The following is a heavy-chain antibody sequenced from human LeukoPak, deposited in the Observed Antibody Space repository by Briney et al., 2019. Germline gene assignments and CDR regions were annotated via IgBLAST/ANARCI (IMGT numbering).Heavy chain of an antibody. V-gene: IGHV3-48*03. CDR2: ISRSGSTI. CDR1: GFTFSTFE. D-gene: IGHD3-22*01. CDR3: ARGYYDSSGYFHYYFDY. J-gene: IGHJ4*02. Sequence: GGSLRLSCVASGFTFSTFEFNWVRQAPGKGLEWVSYISRSGSTIYFADSVKGRFTISRDNSKNTLYLQMNSLRAEDMAVYYCARGYYDSSGYFHYYFDYWGQGTLVTVSS.